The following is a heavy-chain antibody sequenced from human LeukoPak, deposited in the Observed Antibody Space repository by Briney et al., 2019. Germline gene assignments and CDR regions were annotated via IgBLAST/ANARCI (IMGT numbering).Heavy chain of an antibody. CDR1: GYNFKTYG. CDR2: ISAYNGNT. J-gene: IGHJ4*02. V-gene: IGHV1-18*01. Sequence: ASVKVSCKTSGYNFKTYGFSWVRQAPGQGLEWMGWISAYNGNTNYAQKLQGRVTMTTDTSTSTAYMELRSLRSDDTAVYYCARVRDIVVVVAADFDYWGQGTLVTVSS. D-gene: IGHD2-15*01. CDR3: ARVRDIVVVVAADFDY.